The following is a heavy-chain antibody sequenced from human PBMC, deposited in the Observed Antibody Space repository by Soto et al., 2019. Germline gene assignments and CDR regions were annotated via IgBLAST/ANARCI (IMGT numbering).Heavy chain of an antibody. D-gene: IGHD2-15*01. V-gene: IGHV4-59*01. Sequence: QVQLQESGPGLVKPSETLSLTCTVSGGSISSYYWSWIRQPPGKGLEWIGYIYYSGSTNYNPSLKSRVTISVDTSKNQFSLKLSSVTAADTAVYYCARCDCSGGSCYPTYFDYWGQGTLVTVSS. J-gene: IGHJ4*02. CDR3: ARCDCSGGSCYPTYFDY. CDR1: GGSISSYY. CDR2: IYYSGST.